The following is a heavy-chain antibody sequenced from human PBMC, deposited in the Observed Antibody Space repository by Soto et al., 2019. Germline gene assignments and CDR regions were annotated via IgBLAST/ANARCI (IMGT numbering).Heavy chain of an antibody. V-gene: IGHV3-11*06. CDR2: ISSSSDYT. Sequence: PGGSLRLSCAASGFTFSDYYMSWIRQAPGKGLEWISYISSSSDYTKYADSVKGRFTISRDNAKNSLYLQMNSLRAEDTVVYYCARYAPPIDYWGQGTLVTVSS. D-gene: IGHD2-8*01. J-gene: IGHJ4*02. CDR1: GFTFSDYY. CDR3: ARYAPPIDY.